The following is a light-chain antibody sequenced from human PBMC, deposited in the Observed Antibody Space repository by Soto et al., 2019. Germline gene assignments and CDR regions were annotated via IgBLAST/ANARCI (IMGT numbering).Light chain of an antibody. J-gene: IGLJ2*01. Sequence: QTVVTQPPSASGTPGQRVTISCSGSSSNIGSNTVNWYQQLPGTAPKLLIYSNNQRPSGVPDRFSGSKSGTSASLAISGLRSEDEADYYCAAWDDSLNGPVFGGGTKLTVL. V-gene: IGLV1-44*01. CDR3: AAWDDSLNGPV. CDR2: SNN. CDR1: SSNIGSNT.